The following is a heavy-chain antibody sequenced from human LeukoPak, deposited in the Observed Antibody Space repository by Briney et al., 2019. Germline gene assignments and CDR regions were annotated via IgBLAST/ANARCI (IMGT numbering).Heavy chain of an antibody. CDR2: IIPIFGTA. Sequence: SVKVSCKASGGTFSSYAISWVRQAPGQGLEWMGGIIPIFGTANYAQEFQGRVTITADESTSTAYMELSSLRSEDTAVYYCARDRIIMAKSYYYYYYTDVWGKGTTVTVSS. CDR1: GGTFSSYA. J-gene: IGHJ6*03. V-gene: IGHV1-69*13. CDR3: ARDRIIMAKSYYYYYYTDV. D-gene: IGHD5-12*01.